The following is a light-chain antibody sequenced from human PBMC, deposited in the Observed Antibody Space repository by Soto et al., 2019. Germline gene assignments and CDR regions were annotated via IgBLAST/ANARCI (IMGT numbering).Light chain of an antibody. CDR2: GAS. J-gene: IGKJ5*01. Sequence: EIVLTQSPGTLSLSPGERATLSCRASQSVSSSYLAWYQQKPGQAPRLLIYGASSRATGIPDRFSGSGSGTDFNLTISRLEPEDFAVYYCQQYGSSPPETFGQGTRLEIK. CDR1: QSVSSSY. V-gene: IGKV3-20*01. CDR3: QQYGSSPPET.